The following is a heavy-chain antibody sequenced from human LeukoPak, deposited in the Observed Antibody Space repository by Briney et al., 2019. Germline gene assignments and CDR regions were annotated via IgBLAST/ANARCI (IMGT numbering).Heavy chain of an antibody. V-gene: IGHV3-33*01. Sequence: PGRSLRLSCAASGFTFSSYGMHWVRQAPGKGLEWVAVIWYDGSNKYYADSVKGRFTISRDNSKNTLYLQMNSLRAEDTAVYYCARASVSLYGSGSLDYWGQGTLVTVSS. CDR3: ARASVSLYGSGSLDY. D-gene: IGHD3-10*01. CDR2: IWYDGSNK. CDR1: GFTFSSYG. J-gene: IGHJ4*02.